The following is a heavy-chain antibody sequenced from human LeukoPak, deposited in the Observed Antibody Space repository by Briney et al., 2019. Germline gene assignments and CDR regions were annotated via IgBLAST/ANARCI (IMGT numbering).Heavy chain of an antibody. CDR3: ARDRHCVNGVCHSPPGMDV. J-gene: IGHJ6*02. Sequence: GGSLRLSCAASGFILNDYGMHWVRQAPGKGLEWVADIWFDKNQHFADSVKGRFAISRDNSKNTVYLQINRLRAEDTAVYYCARDRHCVNGVCHSPPGMDVWGQGTTVTVSS. D-gene: IGHD2-8*01. CDR2: IWFDKNQ. CDR1: GFILNDYG. V-gene: IGHV3-33*01.